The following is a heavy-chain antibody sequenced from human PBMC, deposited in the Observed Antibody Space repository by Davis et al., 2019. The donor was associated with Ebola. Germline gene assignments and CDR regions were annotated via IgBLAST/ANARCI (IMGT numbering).Heavy chain of an antibody. CDR3: ARGDSRPYSYAFDS. CDR1: GGSVSSGAYY. V-gene: IGHV4-61*08. D-gene: IGHD5-18*01. Sequence: MPSETLSLTCTVSGGSVSSGAYYWSWLRQPPGKGLEWIGYMAYYGSATYSPSLRSRVSISIDKSKNQFSLELASVTTADTAVYYCARGDSRPYSYAFDSWGQGTLVTVSS. CDR2: MAYYGSA. J-gene: IGHJ4*02.